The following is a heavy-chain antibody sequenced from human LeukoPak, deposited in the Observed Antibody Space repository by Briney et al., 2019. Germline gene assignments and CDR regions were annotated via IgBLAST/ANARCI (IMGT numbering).Heavy chain of an antibody. D-gene: IGHD6-13*01. CDR2: IYHSGST. V-gene: IGHV4-4*02. CDR1: GGSISSSNW. J-gene: IGHJ5*02. CDR3: ARPPGIAAAWFDP. Sequence: SGTLSLTCAVSGGSISSSNWWSWVRQPPGKGLEWIGEIYHSGSTNYNPSLKSRVTISVDTSKNQFSLKLTSVTAADTAVYYCARPPGIAAAWFDPWGQGTLVTVS.